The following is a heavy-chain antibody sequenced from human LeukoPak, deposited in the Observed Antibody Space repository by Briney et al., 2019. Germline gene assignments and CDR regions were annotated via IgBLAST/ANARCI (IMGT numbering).Heavy chain of an antibody. CDR1: GFTFSRYD. CDR3: AKEAVPGLVDY. Sequence: HSGGSLRLSCASSGFTFSRYDMSWVRQAPGKGLEWVSSISGSGGSTNYADSVKGRFTISRDNSKSTLYLQMSSLGAEDTALYYCAKEAVPGLVDYWGQGTLVTVSS. CDR2: ISGSGGST. V-gene: IGHV3-23*01. D-gene: IGHD6-19*01. J-gene: IGHJ4*02.